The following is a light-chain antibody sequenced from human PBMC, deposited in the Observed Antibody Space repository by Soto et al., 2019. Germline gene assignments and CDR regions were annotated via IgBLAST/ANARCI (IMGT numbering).Light chain of an antibody. Sequence: QSVLTQPASMSGSSGQSITISCTGTSSDVGNYNLVSWYQQHPGKAPKLIIYEVSKRPSGVSNRFSGSKSGNTASLTISGLQAEDEADYYCCTYAGSSTLDVFGTGTKVTVL. CDR2: EVS. V-gene: IGLV2-23*02. CDR1: SSDVGNYNL. CDR3: CTYAGSSTLDV. J-gene: IGLJ1*01.